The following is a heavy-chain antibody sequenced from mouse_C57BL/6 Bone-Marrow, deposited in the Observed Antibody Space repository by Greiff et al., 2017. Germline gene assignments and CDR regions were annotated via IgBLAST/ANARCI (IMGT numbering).Heavy chain of an antibody. CDR2: ICPTSGRT. Sequence: QVQLQQPGAELVKPGASVKMSCKASGYTFTSYWITWVKQRPGQGLEWIGDICPTSGRTNYNEKVKSKGSLAVDTSSNTAYMQLSNLTSEDSAVFYSARSGTVGRRFDYWGQGTTLTVSS. CDR3: ARSGTVGRRFDY. D-gene: IGHD1-1*01. CDR1: GYTFTSYW. V-gene: IGHV1-55*01. J-gene: IGHJ2*01.